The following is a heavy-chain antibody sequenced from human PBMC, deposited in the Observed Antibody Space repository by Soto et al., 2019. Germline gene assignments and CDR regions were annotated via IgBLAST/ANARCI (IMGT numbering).Heavy chain of an antibody. D-gene: IGHD6-19*01. J-gene: IGHJ6*02. CDR2: NIPIFGTA. CDR1: GGTFSSYA. V-gene: IGHV1-69*12. Sequence: QVQLVQSGAEVKKPGSSVKVSCKASGGTFSSYAISWVRQAPGQGLEWMGGNIPIFGTANYAQKFQGRVTITADESTSTAYMELSSLRSEDTALYYCARDPTVAGTGYYYYGMDVWGQGTTVTVSS. CDR3: ARDPTVAGTGYYYYGMDV.